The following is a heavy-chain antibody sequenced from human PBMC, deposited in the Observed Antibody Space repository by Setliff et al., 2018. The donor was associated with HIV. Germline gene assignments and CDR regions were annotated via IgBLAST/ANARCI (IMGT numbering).Heavy chain of an antibody. Sequence: SETLSLTCTLSGGSIVSYYWTWIRQPAGRGLEWMGRIYSSGNTEYNPSLKGRVTMSVDTSENQFSLRLASVTAADTAVYYCARDVGGVHMATNFDFWGQGTLVTVSS. J-gene: IGHJ4*02. CDR2: IYSSGNT. CDR3: ARDVGGVHMATNFDF. D-gene: IGHD1-26*01. CDR1: GGSIVSYY. V-gene: IGHV4-4*07.